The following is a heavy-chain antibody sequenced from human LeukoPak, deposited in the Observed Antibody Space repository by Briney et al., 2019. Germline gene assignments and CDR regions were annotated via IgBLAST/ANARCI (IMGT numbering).Heavy chain of an antibody. V-gene: IGHV3-7*01. D-gene: IGHD1-26*01. J-gene: IGHJ4*02. CDR2: INQDGSEI. Sequence: GGSLRLSCEASGFSFSNYWMGWVRQAPVEGLEWVANINQDGSEIYYVDSVRGRFTISRDNAKNSLYLQMNSLRAEDTAVYYCARPSLNTGSYFDYWGQGILVSVSS. CDR1: GFSFSNYW. CDR3: ARPSLNTGSYFDY.